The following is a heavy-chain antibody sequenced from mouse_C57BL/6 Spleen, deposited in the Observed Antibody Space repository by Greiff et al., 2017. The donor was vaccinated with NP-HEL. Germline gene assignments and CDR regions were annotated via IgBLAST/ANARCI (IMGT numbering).Heavy chain of an antibody. CDR3: ARAGYGSSYEAWFAY. V-gene: IGHV1-80*01. CDR1: GYAFSSYW. D-gene: IGHD1-1*01. Sequence: VQLQQSGAELVKPGASVKISCKASGYAFSSYWMNWVKQRPGKGLEWIGQIYPGDGDTNYNGKFKGKATLTADKSSSTAYMQLSSLTSEDSAVYFCARAGYGSSYEAWFAYWGQGTLVTVSA. J-gene: IGHJ3*01. CDR2: IYPGDGDT.